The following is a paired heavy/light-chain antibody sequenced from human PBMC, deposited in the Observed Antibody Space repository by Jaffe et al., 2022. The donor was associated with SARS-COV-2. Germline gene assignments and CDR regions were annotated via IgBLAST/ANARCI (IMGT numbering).Heavy chain of an antibody. CDR3: AHTDNFDLWSDAFDV. CDR1: GFSITTAGVG. V-gene: IGHV2-5*02. D-gene: IGHD2-21*01. CDR2: IYWDDEK. Sequence: QITLKESGPTLVKPTQTLTLTCTFSGFSITTAGVGVGWIRQSPGKALEWLGLIYWDDEKRYSPSLRSRLTITTDTSKTQVVLIMTNMDPVDTGTYYCAHTDNFDLWSDAFDVWGPGTTVTVS. J-gene: IGHJ3*01.
Light chain of an antibody. Sequence: QSVLTQPPSVSTAPGQKVTVSCSGSTSNIGNNYVSWYQQFPGTAPKLLIYDNDKRPVGVPDRFSGSKSGTSATLGITGVQTGDEAEYYCGTWDNSLSRVWVFGGGTRLTVL. CDR3: GTWDNSLSRVWV. CDR2: DND. V-gene: IGLV1-51*01. CDR1: TSNIGNNY. J-gene: IGLJ3*02.